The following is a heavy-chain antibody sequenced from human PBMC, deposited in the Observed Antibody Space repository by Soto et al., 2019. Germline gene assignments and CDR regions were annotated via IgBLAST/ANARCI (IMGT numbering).Heavy chain of an antibody. CDR3: ARHYGSGSSFDY. V-gene: IGHV4-59*08. J-gene: IGHJ4*02. CDR2: IYYSGST. D-gene: IGHD3-10*01. CDR1: GGSISSYY. Sequence: SETLSLTCTVSGGSISSYYWSWIRQPPGKGLEWIGYIYYSGSTNYNPSLKSRVTISVDTSKNQFSLKLSSVTAADTAVYYCARHYGSGSSFDYWGQGTLVTVSS.